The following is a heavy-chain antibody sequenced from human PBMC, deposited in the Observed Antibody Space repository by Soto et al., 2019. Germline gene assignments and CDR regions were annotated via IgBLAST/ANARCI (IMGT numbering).Heavy chain of an antibody. Sequence: QVQLVQSGAEVKKPGASVKVSCKASGYTFTSYGISWVRQAPGQGLEWMGWMSAYNDNTNYAQKVQGRVTMTTDTSTSTAYMELRSLRSDDTAVYFCARAGYSFGGGWHSGCIDYWGQGTLVTVSS. D-gene: IGHD2-15*01. V-gene: IGHV1-18*01. J-gene: IGHJ4*02. CDR3: ARAGYSFGGGWHSGCIDY. CDR2: MSAYNDNT. CDR1: GYTFTSYG.